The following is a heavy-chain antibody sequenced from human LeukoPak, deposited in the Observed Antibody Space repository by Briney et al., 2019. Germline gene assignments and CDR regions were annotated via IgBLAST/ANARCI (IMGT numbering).Heavy chain of an antibody. CDR1: GYSISSDNW. V-gene: IGHV4-28*05. CDR3: ARKRSGISYFDD. Sequence: PSETLSLICAVSGYSISSDNWWGWIRQPPGKGLEWIGYIYYSGSIYYNPSLKSRVTMSVDTSKNQFSLKLSSVTAVDTAVYYCARKRSGISYFDDWGQGTLVTVSS. D-gene: IGHD1-26*01. CDR2: IYYSGSI. J-gene: IGHJ4*02.